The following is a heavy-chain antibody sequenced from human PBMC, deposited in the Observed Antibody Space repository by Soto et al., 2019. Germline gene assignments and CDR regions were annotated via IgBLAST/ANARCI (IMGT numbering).Heavy chain of an antibody. V-gene: IGHV1-46*01. CDR3: ARYGYRTDGYFDY. CDR2: INPSGGST. CDR1: GYRFTSYY. J-gene: IGHJ4*02. D-gene: IGHD5-18*01. Sequence: ASVKVSCKASGYRFTSYYIHWVRQAPGQGLEWMGIINPSGGSTGYAQKFQGRVTMTRDTSTSTVYMELSSLRSEDTAVYYCARYGYRTDGYFDYWGLGTLVTVSS.